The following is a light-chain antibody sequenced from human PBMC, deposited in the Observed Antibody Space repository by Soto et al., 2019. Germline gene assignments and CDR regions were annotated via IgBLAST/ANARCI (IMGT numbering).Light chain of an antibody. CDR3: TSFTSSSPYV. CDR1: SSDIGGYNY. J-gene: IGLJ1*01. V-gene: IGLV2-14*03. CDR2: DVN. Sequence: QSALTQPASVSGSPGQPITISCTGTSSDIGGYNYVSWSQQYPGKAPKLIIYDVNIRPSGVSNRFSGSKSGNTASLTISGLQAEDEADYYCTSFTSSSPYVFGAGTKLTVL.